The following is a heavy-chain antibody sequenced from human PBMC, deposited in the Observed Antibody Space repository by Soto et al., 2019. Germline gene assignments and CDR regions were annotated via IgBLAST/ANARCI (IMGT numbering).Heavy chain of an antibody. D-gene: IGHD6-19*01. CDR2: IYYSGST. V-gene: IGHV4-31*03. J-gene: IGHJ6*02. Sequence: QVQLQESGPGLVKPSQTLSLTCTVSGGSISSGGYYWSWIRQHPGKGLEWIGYIYYSGSTYYNPSLKSRVTISVDTSKNQFSLKLSSVTAADTAVYYCARRAVAGPGAGLYYYGMDVWGQGTTVTVSS. CDR3: ARRAVAGPGAGLYYYGMDV. CDR1: GGSISSGGYY.